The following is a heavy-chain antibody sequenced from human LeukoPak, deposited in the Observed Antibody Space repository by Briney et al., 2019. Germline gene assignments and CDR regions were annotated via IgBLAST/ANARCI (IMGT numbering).Heavy chain of an antibody. CDR1: GFTFSSYA. D-gene: IGHD6-13*01. CDR2: ISYDGSNK. V-gene: IGHV3-30-3*01. Sequence: PGGSLRLSCAASGFTFSSYAMHWVRQAPGKGLEWVAVISYDGSNKYYADSVKGRFTISRDNSKNTLYLQMNSLRAEDTAVYYCARDFFLINPFLTQTIAAAGSLRLSYYFDYWGQGTLVTVSS. J-gene: IGHJ4*02. CDR3: ARDFFLINPFLTQTIAAAGSLRLSYYFDY.